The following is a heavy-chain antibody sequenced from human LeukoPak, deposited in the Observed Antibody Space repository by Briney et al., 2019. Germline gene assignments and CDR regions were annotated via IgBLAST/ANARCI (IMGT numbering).Heavy chain of an antibody. CDR3: ARDQVATSVFFDY. V-gene: IGHV4-34*01. D-gene: IGHD5-12*01. J-gene: IGHJ4*02. CDR2: ITHSGST. CDR1: GGSFSGYY. Sequence: SETLSLTCAVYGGSFSGYYWSWIRQPPGKGLEWIGEITHSGSTNYNPSLKSRVTISVDTSKNQFSLKLSSVTAADTAVYYCARDQVATSVFFDYWGQGTLVTVSS.